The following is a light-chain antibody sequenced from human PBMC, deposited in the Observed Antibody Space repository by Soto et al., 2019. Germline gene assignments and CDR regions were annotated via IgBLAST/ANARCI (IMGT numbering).Light chain of an antibody. Sequence: ALTQPRSVSGSPGQSVTISCTGTNSDVGTYNYVSWYQQHPGKAPKLMIYDVSKRPSGVPDRFSGSKSGNTASLTISGLQAEDEADYYCCSYAGRYIYVFGTGTKVTVL. CDR1: NSDVGTYNY. CDR2: DVS. V-gene: IGLV2-11*01. J-gene: IGLJ1*01. CDR3: CSYAGRYIYV.